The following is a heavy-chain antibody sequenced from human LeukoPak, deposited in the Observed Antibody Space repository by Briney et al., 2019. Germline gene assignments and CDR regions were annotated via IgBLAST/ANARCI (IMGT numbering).Heavy chain of an antibody. D-gene: IGHD3-22*01. CDR2: IYPYDSDT. CDR3: ARAGERYYYDSSGYYPWFDP. Sequence: GESLKISCKASGYSFTSYWIGWVRKMPGKGLDWMGIIYPYDSDTRYSPSFQGQVTISADKSISTAYLQWSSLKASDTAMYYCARAGERYYYDSSGYYPWFDPWGQGTLVTVSS. CDR1: GYSFTSYW. V-gene: IGHV5-51*01. J-gene: IGHJ5*02.